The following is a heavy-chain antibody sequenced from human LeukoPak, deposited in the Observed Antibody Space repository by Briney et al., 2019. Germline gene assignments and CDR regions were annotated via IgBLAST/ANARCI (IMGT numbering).Heavy chain of an antibody. Sequence: GESLKISCKGSGYSFTDYWIAWVRQMPGKGLEWMGIVNPADSDSRYTPSFQGQVTISPDKSISTAYLQWSSLKASDTAIYYCVRKGGGNPGAFDIWGQGTMVTVSS. CDR1: GYSFTDYW. CDR3: VRKGGGNPGAFDI. J-gene: IGHJ3*02. CDR2: VNPADSDS. V-gene: IGHV5-51*01. D-gene: IGHD4-23*01.